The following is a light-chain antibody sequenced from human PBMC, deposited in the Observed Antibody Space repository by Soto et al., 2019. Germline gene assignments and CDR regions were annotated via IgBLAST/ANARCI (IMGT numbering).Light chain of an antibody. CDR1: QSISLW. V-gene: IGKV1-5*03. CDR3: QHWT. Sequence: DIQMTQSPSTLPASVGDRITITCRASQSISLWLAWYQQKPGKVPKLLIYKASTLESGVPSRFSGSGSGTEFTLTISSLQPDDFATYYCQHWTFGQGTKVDIK. J-gene: IGKJ1*01. CDR2: KAS.